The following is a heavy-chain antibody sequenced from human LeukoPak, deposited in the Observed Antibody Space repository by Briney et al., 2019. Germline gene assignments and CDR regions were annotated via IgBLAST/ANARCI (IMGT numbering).Heavy chain of an antibody. CDR3: ARDRRTGIDAFDI. Sequence: GGSLRLSCAASGFTVSSNYMSWVRQAPGEGLEWVSSISSSSSYIYYADSVKGRFTISRDNAKNSLYLQMNSLRAEDTAVYYCARDRRTGIDAFDIWGQGTMVTVSS. V-gene: IGHV3-21*01. CDR2: ISSSSSYI. J-gene: IGHJ3*02. D-gene: IGHD3-10*01. CDR1: GFTVSSNY.